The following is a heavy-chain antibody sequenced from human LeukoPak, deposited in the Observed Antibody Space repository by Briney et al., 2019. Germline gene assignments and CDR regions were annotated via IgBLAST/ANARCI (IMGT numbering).Heavy chain of an antibody. Sequence: PRASVKVSCKASGYTFTSYAMNWVRQAPGQGLEWMGCINTNTGNPTYAQGLTGRFAFSLDTFVSTAYLQISSLKAEYTAVYYCARGGIAVAKYYYSYYYIAVWGKGTTVTVSS. D-gene: IGHD6-19*01. V-gene: IGHV7-4-1*02. CDR1: GYTFTSYA. CDR2: INTNTGNP. J-gene: IGHJ6*03. CDR3: ARGGIAVAKYYYSYYYIAV.